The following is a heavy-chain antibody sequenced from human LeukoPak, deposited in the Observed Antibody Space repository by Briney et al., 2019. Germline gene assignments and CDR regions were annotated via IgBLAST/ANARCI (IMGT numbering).Heavy chain of an antibody. V-gene: IGHV3-74*01. CDR3: ARRYSSSSPHYYYYMDV. D-gene: IGHD6-6*01. J-gene: IGHJ6*03. CDR1: GFTFSSYW. Sequence: GGFLRLSCEVSGFTFSSYWMNWVRQVPGKGLAWVSHINTYGTSAIYADSVKGRFTISRDNSKNTLYLQMNSLRAEDTAVYYCARRYSSSSPHYYYYMDVWGKGTTVTVSS. CDR2: INTYGTSA.